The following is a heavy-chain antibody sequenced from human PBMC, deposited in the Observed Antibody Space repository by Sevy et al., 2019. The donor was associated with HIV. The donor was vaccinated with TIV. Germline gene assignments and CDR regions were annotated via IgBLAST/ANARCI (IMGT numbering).Heavy chain of an antibody. J-gene: IGHJ6*03. CDR2: VSGSGGST. V-gene: IGHV3-23*01. CDR3: AEGGSWYPEGGMDV. Sequence: GGSLRLSCAASGFTFSSYAMSWVRQAPGKGLEWVSAVSGSGGSTYYADSVKGRFSTASNNSKNTPHLQMNSRRADDKAVYFCAEGGSWYPEGGMDVWGKGTTVTVSS. CDR1: GFTFSSYA. D-gene: IGHD6-13*01.